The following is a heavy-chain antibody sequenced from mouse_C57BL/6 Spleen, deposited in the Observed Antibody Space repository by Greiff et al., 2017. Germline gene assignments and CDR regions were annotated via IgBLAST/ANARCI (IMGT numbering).Heavy chain of an antibody. Sequence: QVQLQQSGAELVMPGASVKLSCKASGYTFTSYWMTWVKQRPGQGLEWIGEVDPFNSYTNSNQKFKDKSTLTVDKSSSTAYMQLSSLTSKDSAVYYCARSGDGYISYWGQGTSVTVSS. J-gene: IGHJ4*01. D-gene: IGHD2-3*01. CDR2: VDPFNSYT. CDR1: GYTFTSYW. CDR3: ARSGDGYISY. V-gene: IGHV1-69*01.